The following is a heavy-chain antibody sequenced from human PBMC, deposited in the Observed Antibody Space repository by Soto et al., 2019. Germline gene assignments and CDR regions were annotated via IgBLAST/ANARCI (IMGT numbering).Heavy chain of an antibody. D-gene: IGHD3-3*01. CDR3: ARDRTRDFWSGNYYGMDV. CDR2: IWYDGSNK. Sequence: QVQLVESGGGVVQPGRSLRLSCAASGFTFSSYGMHWVRQAPGKGLEWVAVIWYDGSNKYYADSVKGRFTISRDNSKNTLYLQMNSLRAEDTAVYYCARDRTRDFWSGNYYGMDVWGQGTTVTVSS. CDR1: GFTFSSYG. J-gene: IGHJ6*02. V-gene: IGHV3-33*01.